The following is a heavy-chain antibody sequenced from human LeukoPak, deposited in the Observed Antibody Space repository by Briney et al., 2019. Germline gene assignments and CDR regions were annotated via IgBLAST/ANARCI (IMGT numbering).Heavy chain of an antibody. J-gene: IGHJ1*01. CDR3: TSWGDTTTEYFQR. CDR1: GFTFNRCW. V-gene: IGHV3-7*01. D-gene: IGHD2-21*02. Sequence: GESLRLSCVVSGFTFNRCWMNWVRQAPGKGLEWVAHINPDGRDTYYVDSVKGRFTISRDNAQNSMYLQMNSLRVEDTAVYYCTSWGDTTTEYFQRWGQGTLVTVSS. CDR2: INPDGRDT.